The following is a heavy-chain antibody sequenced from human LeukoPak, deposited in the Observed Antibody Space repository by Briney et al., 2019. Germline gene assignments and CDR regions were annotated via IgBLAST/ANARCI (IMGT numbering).Heavy chain of an antibody. V-gene: IGHV3-23*01. CDR3: AKHGLHLLLIDY. CDR1: GFTFSDYY. CDR2: ISGSGGST. Sequence: GGSLRLSCAASGFTFSDYYMSWVRQAPGKGLEWVSAISGSGGSTYYADSVKGRFTISRDNSKNTLYLQMNSLRAEDTAVYYCAKHGLHLLLIDYWGQGTLVTVSS. D-gene: IGHD3-22*01. J-gene: IGHJ4*02.